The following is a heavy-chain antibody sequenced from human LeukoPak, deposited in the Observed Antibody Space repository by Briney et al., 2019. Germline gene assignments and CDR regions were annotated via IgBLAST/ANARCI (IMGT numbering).Heavy chain of an antibody. CDR3: ARAVVWWKAATGFDY. CDR2: IYYRSQWYG. Sequence: SQTLSLTCAISGDSVSRNDAGWNWIRQSPWRGLEWLGRIYYRSQWYGDDAPSVKGRITINPDTAKNQFSLKLSSVTAADTAVYCCARAVVWWKAATGFDYWGQGTLVTVSS. V-gene: IGHV6-1*01. D-gene: IGHD2-15*01. J-gene: IGHJ4*02. CDR1: GDSVSRNDAG.